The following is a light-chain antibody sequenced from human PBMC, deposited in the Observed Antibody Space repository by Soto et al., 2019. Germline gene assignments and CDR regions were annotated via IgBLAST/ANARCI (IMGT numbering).Light chain of an antibody. V-gene: IGKV3-20*01. CDR1: QSGSSSY. CDR2: GAS. CDR3: QRHTSSPHVYT. Sequence: EIVWTQSPGTLSLSPGERATLFCRASQSGSSSYLVWYQHKPGQVPRLLISGASSRPTGIPDRFSGSGSGTDFTRTISRLEPEDFTVYYCQRHTSSPHVYTFGQGTKLEIK. J-gene: IGKJ2*01.